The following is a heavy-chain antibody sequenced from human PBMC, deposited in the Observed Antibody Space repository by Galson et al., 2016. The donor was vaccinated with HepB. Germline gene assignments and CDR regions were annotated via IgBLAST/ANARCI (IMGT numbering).Heavy chain of an antibody. Sequence: SLRLSCAASGFTFSTYWMTWVRQAPGKGLEWVANIKQDGSEKYYVDSVKGRFTISRDNAKNSLYLQRNSLRAEDTAVYYCASHPFSSSWSYAFDVWGQGTMVIVSS. D-gene: IGHD6-13*01. CDR1: GFTFSTYW. V-gene: IGHV3-7*03. CDR2: IKQDGSEK. CDR3: ASHPFSSSWSYAFDV. J-gene: IGHJ3*01.